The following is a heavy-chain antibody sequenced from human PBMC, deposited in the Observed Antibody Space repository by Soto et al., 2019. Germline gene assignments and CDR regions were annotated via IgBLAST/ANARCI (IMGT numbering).Heavy chain of an antibody. CDR3: ARDNVEWELAIDY. CDR2: IWYDGSNK. J-gene: IGHJ4*02. D-gene: IGHD1-26*01. Sequence: PGGSLRLSCAASGFTFSSYGMHWVRQAPGKGLEWVAVIWYDGSNKYYADSVKGRFTISRDNSKNTLYLQMNSLRAEDTAVYYCARDNVEWELAIDYWGQGTLVTVSS. CDR1: GFTFSSYG. V-gene: IGHV3-33*01.